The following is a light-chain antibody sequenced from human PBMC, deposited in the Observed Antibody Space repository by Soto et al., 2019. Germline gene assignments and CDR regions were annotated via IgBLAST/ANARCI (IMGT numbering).Light chain of an antibody. J-gene: IGKJ1*01. CDR3: QQSYSTPQT. Sequence: DLPMTQSPSSLSASVGDRVTITCRASQSISSYLNWYQQKPGKAPKLLIYAASSLQSGVPSRFSGSGSGTDFTLTISSPQPEDFATYYCQQSYSTPQTFGQGTKVEIK. V-gene: IGKV1-39*01. CDR2: AAS. CDR1: QSISSY.